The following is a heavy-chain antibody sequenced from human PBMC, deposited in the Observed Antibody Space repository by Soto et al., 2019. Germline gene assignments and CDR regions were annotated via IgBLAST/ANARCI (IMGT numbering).Heavy chain of an antibody. J-gene: IGHJ4*02. V-gene: IGHV4-31*03. CDR2: IYYSGST. D-gene: IGHD3-10*01. Sequence: SETLSLTCTVSGGSISSGGYYWSWIRQHPGKGLEWIGYIYYSGSTYYNPSLKSRVTISVDTSKNQFSLKLSSVTAADTAVYYCASHTYGSGSYRKAKHLDSDYWGQGTLVTVSS. CDR1: GGSISSGGYY. CDR3: ASHTYGSGSYRKAKHLDSDY.